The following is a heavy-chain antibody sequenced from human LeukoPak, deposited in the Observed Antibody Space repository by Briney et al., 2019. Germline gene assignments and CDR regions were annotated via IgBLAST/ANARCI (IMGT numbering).Heavy chain of an antibody. CDR3: ARYGLRGYSYGALDY. D-gene: IGHD5-18*01. CDR1: GFTFSSYS. Sequence: GGSLRLSCAASGFTFSSYSMNWVRQAPGKGLEWVSSISSSSSYIYYADSVKGRFTISRDNAKNSLYLQMNSLRAEDTAVYYCARYGLRGYSYGALDYWGQGTLVTVSS. CDR2: ISSSSSYI. J-gene: IGHJ4*02. V-gene: IGHV3-21*04.